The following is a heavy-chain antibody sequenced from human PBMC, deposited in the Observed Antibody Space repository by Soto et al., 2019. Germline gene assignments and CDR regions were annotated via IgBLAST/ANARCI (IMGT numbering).Heavy chain of an antibody. D-gene: IGHD6-19*01. J-gene: IGHJ6*02. CDR3: ARRIAVGSYGMDV. V-gene: IGHV3-30-3*01. CDR1: GFTFSSYA. Sequence: QVQLVESGGGVVQPGRSLRLSCAASGFTFSSYAMHWVRQAPGKGLEWVAVISYDGSNKYYADSVKGRFTISRDNSKNTLYLQMSSLRAEDTAGYYCARRIAVGSYGMDVWGQGTTVTVSS. CDR2: ISYDGSNK.